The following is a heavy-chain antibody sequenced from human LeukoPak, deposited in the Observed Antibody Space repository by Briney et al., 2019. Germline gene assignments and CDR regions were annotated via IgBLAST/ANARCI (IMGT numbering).Heavy chain of an antibody. Sequence: PGGSLRLSCAASGFTFSSYWMHWVRQAPRKGLVWVSRINSDGSSTRYADSVKGRFTISRDNANNTLFLQMNSLRAEDTAVYYCATSDAGSPSPWGQGTLVTVSS. CDR1: GFTFSSYW. CDR3: ATSDAGSPSP. V-gene: IGHV3-74*01. CDR2: INSDGSST. D-gene: IGHD1-1*01. J-gene: IGHJ5*02.